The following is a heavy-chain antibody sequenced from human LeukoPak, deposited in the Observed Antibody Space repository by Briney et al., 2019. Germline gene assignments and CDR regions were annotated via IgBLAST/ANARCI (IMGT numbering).Heavy chain of an antibody. CDR3: AKDRSRYDSSAYDFDY. CDR1: GFTFSSYS. J-gene: IGHJ4*02. D-gene: IGHD3-22*01. V-gene: IGHV3-21*04. CDR2: ISGSSSYI. Sequence: GGSLRLSCAASGFTFSSYSMNWVRQAPGKGLEWVSSISGSSSYIYYADSVKGRFTISRDNSKNTLHLQMNSLRAEDTAVYYCAKDRSRYDSSAYDFDYWGQGTLVTVSS.